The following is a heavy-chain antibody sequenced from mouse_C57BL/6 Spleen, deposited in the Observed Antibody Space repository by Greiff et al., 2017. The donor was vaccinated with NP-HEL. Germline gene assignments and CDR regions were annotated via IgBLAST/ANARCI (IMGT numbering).Heavy chain of an antibody. J-gene: IGHJ2*01. CDR3: ARTRLRQEGFDY. D-gene: IGHD2-4*01. V-gene: IGHV1-53*01. CDR1: GYTFTSYW. CDR2: INPSNGGT. Sequence: QVHVKQPGTELVKPGASVKLSCKASGYTFTSYWMHWVKQRPGQGLEWIGNINPSNGGTNYNEKFKSKATLTVDKSSSTAYMQLSSLTSEDSAVYYCARTRLRQEGFDYWGQGTTLTVSS.